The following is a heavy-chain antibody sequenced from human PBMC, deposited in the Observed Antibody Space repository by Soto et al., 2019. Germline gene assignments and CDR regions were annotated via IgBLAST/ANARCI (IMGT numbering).Heavy chain of an antibody. Sequence: QVQLQESGPGLVKPSGTLSLTCAVSNGSITSSNWWSWVRQPPGKGLEWIGQIYHSGSTNYNPSPKTPVTTSLANSTTHVSLKVSSVTAADTAVYYCARALRWGYFDYWGQGTLVTVSS. CDR3: ARALRWGYFDY. CDR1: NGSITSSNW. CDR2: IYHSGST. J-gene: IGHJ4*02. D-gene: IGHD3-16*01. V-gene: IGHV4-4*02.